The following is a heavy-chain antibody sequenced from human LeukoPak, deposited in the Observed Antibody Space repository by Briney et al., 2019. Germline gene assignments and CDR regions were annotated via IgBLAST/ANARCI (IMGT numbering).Heavy chain of an antibody. CDR2: TYYRSKWYD. Sequence: SQTLSLTCAISGDSVSSNSAAWNWIRQSPSIGLEWLGRTYYRSKWYDDYAVSVKSRITINPDTSKNQFTLQLNSVTPEDTAVYYCARVGFVEIYYYDSSGYYRQTYYYYYYMDVWGKGTTVTVSS. D-gene: IGHD3-22*01. CDR3: ARVGFVEIYYYDSSGYYRQTYYYYYYMDV. V-gene: IGHV6-1*01. CDR1: GDSVSSNSAA. J-gene: IGHJ6*03.